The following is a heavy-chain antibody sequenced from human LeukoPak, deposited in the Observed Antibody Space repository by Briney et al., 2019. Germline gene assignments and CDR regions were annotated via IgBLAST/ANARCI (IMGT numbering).Heavy chain of an antibody. CDR1: GFTFSTYW. Sequence: GGSPRLSCAASGFTFSTYWMYWVRQAPGKGLEWVANKARWKSQILCGLCEGPIHHLQRQRQNSLYLQMNSLRVEDTAVYYCVREEGYWGQGTLVTVSS. CDR2: KARWKSQ. J-gene: IGHJ4*02. CDR3: VREEGY. V-gene: IGHV3-7*01.